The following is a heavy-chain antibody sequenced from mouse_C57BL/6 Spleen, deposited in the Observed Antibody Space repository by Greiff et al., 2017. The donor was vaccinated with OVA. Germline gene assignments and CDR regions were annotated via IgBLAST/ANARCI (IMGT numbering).Heavy chain of an antibody. V-gene: IGHV1-54*01. J-gene: IGHJ3*01. CDR2: INPGSGGT. D-gene: IGHD2-2*01. CDR3: ARSGVTTAWFAY. Sequence: QVQLQQSGAELVRPGTSVKVSCKASGYAFTNYLIEWVKQRPGQGLEWIGVINPGSGGTNYNEKFKGKATLTADKSSSTAYMQLSSLTSEDSAVYFCARSGVTTAWFAYWGQGTLVTVSA. CDR1: GYAFTNYL.